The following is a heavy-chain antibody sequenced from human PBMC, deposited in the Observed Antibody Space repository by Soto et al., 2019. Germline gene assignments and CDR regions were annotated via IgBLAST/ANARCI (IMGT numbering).Heavy chain of an antibody. J-gene: IGHJ3*02. V-gene: IGHV3-53*01. Sequence: DVQVVESGGGLIQPGGSLRLSCAGSGFIVNGKKYITWVRQAPGKGLDWVSGFYLADGTYYADSVKGRFTVSIDSSQNTVYLQMNNLRPEDTAVYYCATWLLREHAFDIWGLGTMVTVSS. CDR3: ATWLLREHAFDI. CDR2: FYLADGT. CDR1: GFIVNGKKY. D-gene: IGHD2-15*01.